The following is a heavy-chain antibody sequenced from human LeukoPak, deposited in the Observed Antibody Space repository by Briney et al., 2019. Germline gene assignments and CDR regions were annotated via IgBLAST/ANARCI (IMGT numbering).Heavy chain of an antibody. D-gene: IGHD4-11*01. J-gene: IGHJ4*02. V-gene: IGHV4-39*01. CDR2: IYYSGST. CDR3: ARGRGFTVGDY. CDR1: GGSISSSSYY. Sequence: SETLSLTCTVSGGSISSSSYYWGWIRQPPGKGLEWIGSIYYSGSTYYNPSLKSRVTISVDTSKNQFSLKLSSVTAADTAVYYCARGRGFTVGDYWGQGTLVTVSS.